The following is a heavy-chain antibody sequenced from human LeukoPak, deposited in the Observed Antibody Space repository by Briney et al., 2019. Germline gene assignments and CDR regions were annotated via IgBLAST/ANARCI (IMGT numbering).Heavy chain of an antibody. Sequence: GGSLRLSGAASGFTFSSYWMSWVRQAPGKGLEWVANIKQDGSEKYYVDSVKGRFTISRDNAKNSLYLQMNSLRAEDTAVYYCARDQGAHYDFWSGREYYYGMDVWGQGTTVTVSS. CDR3: ARDQGAHYDFWSGREYYYGMDV. D-gene: IGHD3-3*01. CDR1: GFTFSSYW. CDR2: IKQDGSEK. V-gene: IGHV3-7*01. J-gene: IGHJ6*02.